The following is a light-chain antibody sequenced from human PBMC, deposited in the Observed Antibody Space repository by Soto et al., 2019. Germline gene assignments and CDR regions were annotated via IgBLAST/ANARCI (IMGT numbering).Light chain of an antibody. CDR3: SSYTSSSPRV. V-gene: IGLV2-14*01. Sequence: QSVLTQPASVSRSPGQSITISCTGTSSDVGGYNYVSWYQQHPGKAPKLMIYDVSNRPSGVSNRFSGSKSGNTASLTISGLQAEDEDDYYCSSYTSSSPRVFGTGTKVTV. CDR2: DVS. CDR1: SSDVGGYNY. J-gene: IGLJ1*01.